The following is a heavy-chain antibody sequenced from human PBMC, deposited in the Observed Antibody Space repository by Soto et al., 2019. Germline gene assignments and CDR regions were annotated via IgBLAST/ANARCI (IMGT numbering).Heavy chain of an antibody. CDR1: GGSISSGDYY. CDR2: IYYSGST. J-gene: IGHJ4*02. D-gene: IGHD6-13*01. CDR3: ARSFGVAAAGPFXY. Sequence: SETLSLTCTVSGGSISSGDYYWSWIRQPPGKGLEWIGYIYYSGSTYYNPSLKSRVTISVDTSKNQFSLKLSSVTAADTAVYYWARSFGVAAAGPFXYWGQGTLVTVSS. V-gene: IGHV4-30-4*01.